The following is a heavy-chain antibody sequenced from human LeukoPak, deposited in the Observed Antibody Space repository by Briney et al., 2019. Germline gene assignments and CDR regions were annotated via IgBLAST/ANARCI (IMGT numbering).Heavy chain of an antibody. CDR2: IRSKAYGGTT. CDR1: GFTFGDYA. CDR3: TRSLTTGLREGYYFDY. Sequence: QPGRSLRLPCTASGFTFGDYAMSWVRQAPGKGLEWVGFIRSKAYGGTTEYAASVKGRFTISRDDSKSIAYLQMSSLKTEDTAVYYCTRSLTTGLREGYYFDYWGQGTLVTVSS. D-gene: IGHD4-17*01. J-gene: IGHJ4*02. V-gene: IGHV3-49*04.